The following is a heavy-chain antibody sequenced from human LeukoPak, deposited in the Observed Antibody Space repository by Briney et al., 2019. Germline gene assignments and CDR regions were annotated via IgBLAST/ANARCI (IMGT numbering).Heavy chain of an antibody. Sequence: PGGSLRLSCAASGFTFSSYAMSWVRQAPGKGLEWVSGISWNSGSIGYADSVKGRFTISRDNAKNSLYLQMNSLRAEDMALYYCAKVNQKYSSSSAFDIWGQGTMVTVSS. V-gene: IGHV3-9*03. CDR1: GFTFSSYA. D-gene: IGHD6-6*01. CDR2: ISWNSGSI. J-gene: IGHJ3*02. CDR3: AKVNQKYSSSSAFDI.